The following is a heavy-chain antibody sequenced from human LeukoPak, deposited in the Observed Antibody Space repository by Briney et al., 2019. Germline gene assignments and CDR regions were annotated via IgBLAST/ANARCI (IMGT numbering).Heavy chain of an antibody. D-gene: IGHD5-18*01. CDR2: ISGSGGST. V-gene: IGHV3-23*01. CDR3: AKNPGGYSYGYQGGFFDY. Sequence: GGSLRLSCAASGFTFSSYAMSWVRQAPGKGLEWVSAISGSGGSTYYADSVKGRFTISRDNSKNTLYLQMNSLRAEDTAVYYCAKNPGGYSYGYQGGFFDYWGQGTLVTVSS. J-gene: IGHJ4*02. CDR1: GFTFSSYA.